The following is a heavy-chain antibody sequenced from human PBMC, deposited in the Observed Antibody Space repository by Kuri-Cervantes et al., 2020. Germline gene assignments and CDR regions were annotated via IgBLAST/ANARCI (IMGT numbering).Heavy chain of an antibody. Sequence: SETLSLTCTVSGGSISSYYWSWIRQPPGKGLEWIGYIYYSGSTNYNHSLKSRITISVDTSKNHFSLKLTSVTAADADVYYCARGYGLDCISTSCYRGTWFDPWGQGTLVTVSS. J-gene: IGHJ5*02. CDR1: GGSISSYY. CDR3: ARGYGLDCISTSCYRGTWFDP. D-gene: IGHD2-2*01. CDR2: IYYSGST. V-gene: IGHV4-59*13.